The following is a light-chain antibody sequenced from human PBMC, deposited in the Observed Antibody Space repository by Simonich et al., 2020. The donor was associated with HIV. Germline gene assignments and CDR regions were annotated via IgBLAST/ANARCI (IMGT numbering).Light chain of an antibody. Sequence: DIVMTQSPDSLAVSLGERATINCKSIQSILNSSNNKHYLAWYQQKPRQPPKQLISRASTQESGVPARFSGSGSGTDFTLTIRSLQAEDVAVYYCQQYYNTPHAFGQGTKLEIK. CDR2: RAS. J-gene: IGKJ2*01. CDR3: QQYYNTPHA. V-gene: IGKV4-1*01. CDR1: QSILNSSNNKHY.